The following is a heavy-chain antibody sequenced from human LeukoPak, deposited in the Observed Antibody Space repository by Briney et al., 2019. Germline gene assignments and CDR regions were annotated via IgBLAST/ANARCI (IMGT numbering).Heavy chain of an antibody. V-gene: IGHV3-23*01. J-gene: IGHJ4*02. Sequence: GGSLRLSCEASGFTFSNYAMSWVRQAPGKGLEWVSAISGSAVSTYYADSVKGRFTISRDNSKNTLYLQMNSLRAEDTAVYYCARGGYSSGWYEGYWGQGALVTVSS. CDR1: GFTFSNYA. CDR3: ARGGYSSGWYEGY. CDR2: ISGSAVST. D-gene: IGHD6-19*01.